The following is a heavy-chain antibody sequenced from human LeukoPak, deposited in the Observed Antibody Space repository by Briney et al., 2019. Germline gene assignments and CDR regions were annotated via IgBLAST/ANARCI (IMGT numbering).Heavy chain of an antibody. Sequence: GGSLRLSCAASGFTLSGNDMHWVRKVTGKGLEWVSGIIIAGDTYYPDSVKGRFSISRENAKNSLYLQMNSLRAEDTAVYYCARGRHISGYYSTFFDYWGQGALVTVSS. D-gene: IGHD3-3*01. CDR2: IIIAGDT. CDR3: ARGRHISGYYSTFFDY. J-gene: IGHJ4*02. CDR1: GFTLSGND. V-gene: IGHV3-13*01.